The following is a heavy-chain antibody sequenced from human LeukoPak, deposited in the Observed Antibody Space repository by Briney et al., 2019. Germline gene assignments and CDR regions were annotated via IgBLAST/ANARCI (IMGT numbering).Heavy chain of an antibody. CDR1: GFTFSSYA. D-gene: IGHD2-21*02. J-gene: IGHJ3*02. CDR3: AKDLLVCSGGVCYRYDAFDI. V-gene: IGHV3-23*01. CDR2: ISASDGST. Sequence: GGSLRLSCAASGFTFSSYAMSWVRQAPGKGLEWVSGISASDGSTYYADSVKGRFTISRDNSRNTLYLQMNSLRAEDTAVYYCAKDLLVCSGGVCYRYDAFDIWGQGTMVTVSS.